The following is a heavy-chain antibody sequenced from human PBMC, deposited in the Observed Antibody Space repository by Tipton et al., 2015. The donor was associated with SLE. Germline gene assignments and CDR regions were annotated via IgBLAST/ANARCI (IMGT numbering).Heavy chain of an antibody. D-gene: IGHD3-3*01. CDR2: IYYSGNT. Sequence: GLVKPSGTLSLTCTVSGVSITSGGYYWSWIRQHPGKGLEWVGYIYYSGNTYYSPSLKSRVTISLDTSKNQVSLKLSSVTAADPAVYYCAKVRDDFWSGLPPVNAFDIWGQGTRVTVSS. CDR3: AKVRDDFWSGLPPVNAFDI. V-gene: IGHV4-31*03. J-gene: IGHJ3*02. CDR1: GVSITSGGYY.